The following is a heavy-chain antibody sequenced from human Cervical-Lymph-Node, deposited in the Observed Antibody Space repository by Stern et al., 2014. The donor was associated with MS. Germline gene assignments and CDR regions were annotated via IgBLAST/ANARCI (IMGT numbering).Heavy chain of an antibody. J-gene: IGHJ4*02. CDR1: GYTFTTPNYG. D-gene: IGHD4-11*01. CDR3: ARERLRDFNDYHFDY. CDR2: ISSYNGNT. V-gene: IGHV1-18*01. Sequence: VQLVESGPEVRQPGASVRVSCKTSGYTFTTPNYGIAWVREAPGRGLEWIGWISSYNGNTVYAQKLQDRVTMTTDTSTSTAYMELRSLRSDDTAFYYCARERLRDFNDYHFDYWGQGTLVTVSS.